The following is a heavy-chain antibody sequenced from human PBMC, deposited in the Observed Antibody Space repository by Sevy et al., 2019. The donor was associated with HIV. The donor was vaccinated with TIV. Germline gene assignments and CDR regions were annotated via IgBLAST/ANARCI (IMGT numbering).Heavy chain of an antibody. CDR2: MNHSGST. Sequence: SETLSLTSAVYGGSFSGYYWSWIRQPPGKGLEWNGEMNHSGSTNYNPSLKSRVTISVDTSKNQFSLKLSSVTAADTAVYYCASRNSSGWRNWFDPWGQGTLVTVSS. V-gene: IGHV4-34*01. D-gene: IGHD6-19*01. CDR3: ASRNSSGWRNWFDP. J-gene: IGHJ5*02. CDR1: GGSFSGYY.